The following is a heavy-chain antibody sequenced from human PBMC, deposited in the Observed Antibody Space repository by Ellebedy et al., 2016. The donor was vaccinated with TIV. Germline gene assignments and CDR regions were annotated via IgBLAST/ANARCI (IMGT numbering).Heavy chain of an antibody. D-gene: IGHD4-23*01. V-gene: IGHV3-21*01. CDR1: GFTFSSYS. J-gene: IGHJ4*02. CDR2: ISSSGSYI. CDR3: ARDPYGGNLLVY. Sequence: GESLKISCAASGFTFSSYSMNWVRQAPGKGLEWVASISSSGSYIYYADSVKGRFTISRDNAKNSLYLQMNSLRAEDTAVYYCARDPYGGNLLVYWGQGTLVTVSS.